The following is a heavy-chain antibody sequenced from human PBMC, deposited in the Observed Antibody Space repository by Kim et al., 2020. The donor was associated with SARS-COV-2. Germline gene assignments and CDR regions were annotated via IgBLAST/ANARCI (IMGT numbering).Heavy chain of an antibody. V-gene: IGHV3-49*04. CDR3: TRVVTAIGGGSPIDY. Sequence: GGSLRLSCTASGFTFGDYAMSWVRQAPGKGLEWVGFIRSKAYGGTTEYAASVKGRFTISRDDSKSIAYLQMNSLKTEDTAVYYCTRVVTAIGGGSPIDYWGQGTLVTVSS. J-gene: IGHJ4*02. CDR1: GFTFGDYA. D-gene: IGHD2-21*02. CDR2: IRSKAYGGTT.